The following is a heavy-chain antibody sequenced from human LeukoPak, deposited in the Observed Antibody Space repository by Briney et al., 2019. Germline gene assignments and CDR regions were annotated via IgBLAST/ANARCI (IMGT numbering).Heavy chain of an antibody. Sequence: ASVKVSCKASGYTFTSYDINWVRQATGQGLDWMGWMNPNSGNTGYAQKFQGRVTITRNTSISTAYMELSSLRSEDTAVYYCARGATVTTWGVVDYWGQGTLVTVSS. CDR1: GYTFTSYD. CDR3: ARGATVTTWGVVDY. V-gene: IGHV1-8*03. D-gene: IGHD4-11*01. CDR2: MNPNSGNT. J-gene: IGHJ4*02.